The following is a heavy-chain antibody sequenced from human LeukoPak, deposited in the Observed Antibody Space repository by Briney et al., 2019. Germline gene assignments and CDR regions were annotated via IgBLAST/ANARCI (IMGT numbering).Heavy chain of an antibody. CDR2: IKQDGSEK. Sequence: GSLRLSCAASGFTFSSYWMSWVRQAPGKGLEWVANIKQDGSEKYYVDSVKGRFTISRDNAKNSLYLQMNSLRAEDTAVYYCARNRVTMIVAYFDYWGQGTLVTVSS. J-gene: IGHJ4*02. CDR3: ARNRVTMIVAYFDY. V-gene: IGHV3-7*01. CDR1: GFTFSSYW. D-gene: IGHD3-22*01.